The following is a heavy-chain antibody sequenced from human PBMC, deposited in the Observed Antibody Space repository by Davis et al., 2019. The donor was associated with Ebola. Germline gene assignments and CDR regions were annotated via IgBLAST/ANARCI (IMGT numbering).Heavy chain of an antibody. D-gene: IGHD5-18*01. Sequence: SETLSLTCTVSGGSISSGGYYWSWIRQPPGKGLEWIGEINHSGSTNYNPSLKSRVTISVDTSKNQFSLKLSSVTAADTAVYYCARDSGYSWGIDYWGQGTLVTDSS. CDR3: ARDSGYSWGIDY. V-gene: IGHV4-39*07. J-gene: IGHJ4*02. CDR2: INHSGST. CDR1: GGSISSGGYY.